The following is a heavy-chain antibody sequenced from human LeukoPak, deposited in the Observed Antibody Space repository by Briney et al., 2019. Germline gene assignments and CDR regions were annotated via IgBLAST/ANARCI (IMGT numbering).Heavy chain of an antibody. J-gene: IGHJ4*02. CDR2: ISSSDDYT. CDR1: QFTFSYYA. D-gene: IGHD3-10*01. CDR3: AKEIYAYGSRGFDY. Sequence: GASLRLSCLASQFTFSYYAMTWVRQAPGKGLEWVSGISSSDDYTYYTDSVKGRFTISRDNSQNTLYLQLDSLRVEDTAIYYCAKEIYAYGSRGFDYWGQGSLVTVSS. V-gene: IGHV3-23*01.